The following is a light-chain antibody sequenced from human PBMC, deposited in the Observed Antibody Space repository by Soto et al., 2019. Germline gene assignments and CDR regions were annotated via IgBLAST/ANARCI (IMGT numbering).Light chain of an antibody. CDR1: RDIGNY. V-gene: IGKV1-33*01. J-gene: IGKJ1*01. CDR3: QQYNTWPWT. Sequence: DIQLTQSPSSVAASVGDKVTISCQASRDIGNYFVWFQQKPGQAPKLLINDAFNLKPGVPSRFSGSKSVSHFSLSISSLQSDDFAVYYCQQYNTWPWTFGQGTKVEIK. CDR2: DAF.